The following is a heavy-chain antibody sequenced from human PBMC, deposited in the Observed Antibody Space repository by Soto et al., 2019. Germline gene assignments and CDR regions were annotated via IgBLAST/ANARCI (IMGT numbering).Heavy chain of an antibody. V-gene: IGHV1-69*06. Sequence: SVKVSCKASGGTFSSYAISWVRQAPGQGLEWMGGIIPIFGTANYAQKFQGRVTITAGKSTSTAYMELSSLRSEDTAVYYCARGELWFGELFGASDYYYYGMDVWGQGTTVTVSS. D-gene: IGHD3-10*01. CDR1: GGTFSSYA. CDR3: ARGELWFGELFGASDYYYYGMDV. CDR2: IIPIFGTA. J-gene: IGHJ6*02.